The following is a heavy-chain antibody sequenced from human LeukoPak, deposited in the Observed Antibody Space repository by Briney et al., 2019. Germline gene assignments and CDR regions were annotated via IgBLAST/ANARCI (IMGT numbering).Heavy chain of an antibody. CDR2: ISSSSSYR. CDR1: GFTLSSYS. CDR3: ARDSRRQDLDY. J-gene: IGHJ4*02. V-gene: IGHV3-21*01. Sequence: GGSLRLSCAASGFTLSSYSMNWVRQAPGKGLEWVSSISSSSSYRYYADSVKGRFTISRDNAKNSLYLQMNSLRAEDTAVYYCARDSRRQDLDYWGQGTLVTVSS.